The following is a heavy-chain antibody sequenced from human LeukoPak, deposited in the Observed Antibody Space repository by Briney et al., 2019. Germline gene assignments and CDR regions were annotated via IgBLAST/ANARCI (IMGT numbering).Heavy chain of an antibody. CDR1: GYTFTSYG. CDR3: AKTTVTSEDYYYYYMDV. V-gene: IGHV1-18*01. Sequence: GASVKVSCKTSGYTFTSYGISWARQAPGQGLEWMGWISAYNGNTYYAQNLQGRVTMTTDTSTSTAYMELRSLRSDDTAVYYCAKTTVTSEDYYYYYMDVWGKGTTVTVSS. CDR2: ISAYNGNT. D-gene: IGHD4-17*01. J-gene: IGHJ6*03.